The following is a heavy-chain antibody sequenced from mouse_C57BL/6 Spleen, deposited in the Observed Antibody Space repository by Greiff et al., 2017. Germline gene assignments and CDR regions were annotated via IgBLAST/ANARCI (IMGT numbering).Heavy chain of an antibody. CDR3: TNLVRDAY. Sequence: EVQGVESGAELVRPGASVKLSCTASGFNIKDDYMHWVKQRPEQGLEWIGWIDPENGDTEYASKFQGKATITADTSSNTAYLQLSSLTSEDTAVYYCTNLVRDAYWGQGTLVTVSA. J-gene: IGHJ3*01. CDR1: GFNIKDDY. V-gene: IGHV14-4*01. D-gene: IGHD2-2*01. CDR2: IDPENGDT.